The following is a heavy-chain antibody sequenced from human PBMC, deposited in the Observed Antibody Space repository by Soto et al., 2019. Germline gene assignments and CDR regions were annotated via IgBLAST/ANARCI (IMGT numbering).Heavy chain of an antibody. CDR2: IIPMVGTA. J-gene: IGHJ4*02. D-gene: IGHD3-22*01. Sequence: QVQLVQSGAEVKKPGSSVKVSCKASGDTFSRYAINWVRQAPGQGLEWMGGIIPMVGTANYAQKFKGRVTITAGESTSTVYMELSILRSEDTAVYYCARVGPAHYYDSSGYYSPLDYWGQGTLVTVSS. V-gene: IGHV1-69*01. CDR3: ARVGPAHYYDSSGYYSPLDY. CDR1: GDTFSRYA.